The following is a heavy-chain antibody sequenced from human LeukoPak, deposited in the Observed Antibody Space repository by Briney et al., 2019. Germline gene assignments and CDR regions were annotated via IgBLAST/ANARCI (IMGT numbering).Heavy chain of an antibody. CDR2: INHSGST. D-gene: IGHD3-22*01. CDR1: GGSFSGYY. CDR3: ARRLTRDSNYYYCYYMDV. V-gene: IGHV4-34*01. J-gene: IGHJ6*03. Sequence: PSETLSLTCAVYGGSFSGYYWSWIRQPPGKGLEWIGEINHSGSTNYNPSLKSRVTISVDTSKNQFSLKLSSVTAADTAVYYCARRLTRDSNYYYCYYMDVWGKGTTVTVSS.